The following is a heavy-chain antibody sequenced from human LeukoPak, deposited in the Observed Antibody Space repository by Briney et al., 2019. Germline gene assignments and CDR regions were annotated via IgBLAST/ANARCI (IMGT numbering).Heavy chain of an antibody. CDR2: ISSSGSTI. D-gene: IGHD2-15*01. CDR1: GFTFSDYY. J-gene: IGHJ4*02. CDR3: AKAPVTSCRGAFCYPFDY. V-gene: IGHV3-11*01. Sequence: GGSLRLSCAASGFTFSDYYMSWIRQAPGKGLEWVSYISSSGSTIYYADSVKGRFTISRDNAKNSLYLQMNSLRAEDAAVYYCAKAPVTSCRGAFCYPFDYWGQGTLVTVSS.